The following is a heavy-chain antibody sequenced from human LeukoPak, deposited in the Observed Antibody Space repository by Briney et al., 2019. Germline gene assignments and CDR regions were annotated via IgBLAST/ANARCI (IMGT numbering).Heavy chain of an antibody. V-gene: IGHV1-18*01. D-gene: IGHD2-8*02. CDR2: LTAFHGDP. CDR1: GHTFNTYG. CDR3: ARESTGVFLEIDY. Sequence: ASVMVSSTVSGHTFNTYGIIWARRAPGQGHEWMGWLTAFHGDPTYKKKLQGRVPLTTHASTSTAYMELRSLRSDGTSVYYCARESTGVFLEIDYWGRGTLVTVPS. J-gene: IGHJ4*02.